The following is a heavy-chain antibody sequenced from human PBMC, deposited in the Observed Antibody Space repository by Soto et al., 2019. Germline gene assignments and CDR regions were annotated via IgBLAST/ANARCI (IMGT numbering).Heavy chain of an antibody. Sequence: QVPLVESGGGVVQPGRSLRLSCAASGFTFSSYAMHWVRQAPGKGLEWVAVISYDGSNKYYADSVKGRFTISRDNSKNTLYLQMNSLRAEDTAVYYCARATGGYDSTFDYWGQGTLVTVSS. CDR2: ISYDGSNK. J-gene: IGHJ4*02. V-gene: IGHV3-30-3*01. D-gene: IGHD5-12*01. CDR3: ARATGGYDSTFDY. CDR1: GFTFSSYA.